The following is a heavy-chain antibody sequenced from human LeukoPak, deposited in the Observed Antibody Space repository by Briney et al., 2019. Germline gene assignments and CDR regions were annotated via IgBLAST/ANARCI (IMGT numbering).Heavy chain of an antibody. J-gene: IGHJ6*02. CDR1: GGTFSSYA. D-gene: IGHD1-14*01. CDR3: ASSESDYYYYYGMDV. Sequence: SVKVSCKASGGTFSSYAISWVRQAPGQGLEWMGRIIPILGIANYAQKFQGRVTITADKSTSTAYMELSSLRSEDTAVYYCASSESDYYYYYGMDVWGQGTTVTVSS. V-gene: IGHV1-69*04. CDR2: IIPILGIA.